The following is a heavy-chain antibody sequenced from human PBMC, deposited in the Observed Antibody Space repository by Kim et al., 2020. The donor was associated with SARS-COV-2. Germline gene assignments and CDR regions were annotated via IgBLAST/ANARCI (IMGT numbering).Heavy chain of an antibody. CDR3: AREECWDRDASRRVLYGVDV. CDR2: ISYNEDKK. Sequence: GGSLRLSCAASGFTFSLYNMHWVRQAPGKGLEWVTLISYNEDKKYDADSVKGRFTISRDNSKNTLYLQMNSLRGDDTAVYYCAREECWDRDASRRVLYGVDVWGQGTTVTVSS. D-gene: IGHD1-26*01. V-gene: IGHV3-30-3*01. J-gene: IGHJ6*02. CDR1: GFTFSLYN.